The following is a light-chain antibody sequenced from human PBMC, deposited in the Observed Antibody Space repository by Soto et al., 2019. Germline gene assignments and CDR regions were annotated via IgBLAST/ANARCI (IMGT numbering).Light chain of an antibody. Sequence: EIVMSQSPATLSLSPGESATLSCRASQSVSSNLAWYQQKPGQAPRLLIYGASTRATGIPARFSGSGSGTEFTLTISGLQSEDFAVYYCQQYNNWPPYTFGQGTKLEIK. V-gene: IGKV3-15*01. CDR2: GAS. CDR3: QQYNNWPPYT. J-gene: IGKJ2*01. CDR1: QSVSSN.